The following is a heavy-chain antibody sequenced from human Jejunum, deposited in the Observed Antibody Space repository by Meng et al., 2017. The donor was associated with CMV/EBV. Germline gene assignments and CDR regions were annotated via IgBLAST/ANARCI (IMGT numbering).Heavy chain of an antibody. CDR1: GGSISNHY. CDR3: ARGPGGFGDFNFDS. Sequence: QGQLQEAGPGLVKPSETLSPTCRVSGGSISNHYWSWIRQPAGKGLEWIGRIYFGGSTNYNPSLKSRVTMSVEMSKNQFSMSLYSVTAADTAVYYCARGPGGFGDFNFDSWGQGTLVTVSS. CDR2: IYFGGST. V-gene: IGHV4-4*07. D-gene: IGHD3-10*01. J-gene: IGHJ4*02.